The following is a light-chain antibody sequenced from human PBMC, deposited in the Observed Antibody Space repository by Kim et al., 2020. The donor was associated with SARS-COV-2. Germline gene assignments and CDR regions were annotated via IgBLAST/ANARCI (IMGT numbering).Light chain of an antibody. V-gene: IGKV3-20*01. Sequence: ETVLTQSPGTLSLSPGERATLSCRASQSIRSNYLAWYQQKAGQAPRLLIYGASSRATGIADRFSGSGSGPDFTLTIGTLEPDDFALYSCQKYANSPETFGQGSKLEIK. CDR2: GAS. CDR1: QSIRSNY. J-gene: IGKJ2*01. CDR3: QKYANSPET.